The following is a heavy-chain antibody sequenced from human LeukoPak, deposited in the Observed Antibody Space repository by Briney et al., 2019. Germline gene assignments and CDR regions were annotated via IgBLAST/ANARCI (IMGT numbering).Heavy chain of an antibody. CDR2: MNPNSGNT. CDR1: GYTFTSYD. D-gene: IGHD3-10*01. Sequence: APVKVSCKASGYTFTSYDINWVRQATGQGLEWMGRMNPNSGNTGYAQKFQGRVTMTRDTSISTAYMELSRLRSDDTAVYYCARVGVRGVYNWFDPWGQGTLVTVSS. CDR3: ARVGVRGVYNWFDP. J-gene: IGHJ5*02. V-gene: IGHV1-8*01.